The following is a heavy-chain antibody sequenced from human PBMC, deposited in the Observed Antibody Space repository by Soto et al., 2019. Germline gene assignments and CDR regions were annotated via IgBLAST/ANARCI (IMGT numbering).Heavy chain of an antibody. V-gene: IGHV4-4*02. J-gene: IGHJ4*02. CDR3: ARNAWVRFDY. CDR1: GYSFISRVC. CDR2: VFHTGNT. Sequence: XETLSLPCAISGYSFISRVCWTWVRQPPGKGLEWIGEVFHTGNTNYNPSLKSRVTMSVDKSTNEFSLKVTSVTAADTAIYYCARNAWVRFDYGGQGSLVTVSS. D-gene: IGHD2-2*01.